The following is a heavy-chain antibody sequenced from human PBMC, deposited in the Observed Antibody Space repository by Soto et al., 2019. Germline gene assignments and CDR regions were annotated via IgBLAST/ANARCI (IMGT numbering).Heavy chain of an antibody. CDR2: VAAGGGHT. J-gene: IGHJ4*02. Sequence: RRLSCVASGFSFDKYAMAWVRQAPGKGLEWVSHVAAGGGHTYYAESVKGRFTISRDNSKNTLFLQINTLRADDTAIYFCARRTSFLGAFDYWGQGVLVTVSS. CDR1: GFSFDKYA. CDR3: ARRTSFLGAFDY. V-gene: IGHV3-23*01. D-gene: IGHD3-16*02.